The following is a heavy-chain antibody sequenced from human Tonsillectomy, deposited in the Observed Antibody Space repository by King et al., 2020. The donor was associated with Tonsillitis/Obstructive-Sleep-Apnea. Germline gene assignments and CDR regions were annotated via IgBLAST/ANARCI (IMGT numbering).Heavy chain of an antibody. CDR3: ARFISWFRSLHDSFDI. Sequence: VQLVESGGGLVQPGGSLRLSCAASGFSLSNYWMNWVRQAPGKGLVWVSRISSDGSITTYVDSVKGRFTISRDNAKNTLYLQMNSLRAEDAALYYCARFISWFRSLHDSFDIWGQGTMVTVSS. CDR1: GFSLSNYW. CDR2: ISSDGSIT. D-gene: IGHD6-13*01. J-gene: IGHJ3*02. V-gene: IGHV3-74*01.